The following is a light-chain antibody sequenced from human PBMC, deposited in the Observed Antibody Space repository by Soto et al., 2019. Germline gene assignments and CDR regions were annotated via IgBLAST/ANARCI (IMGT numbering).Light chain of an antibody. CDR3: SSFTSSATQV. Sequence: QSALTQPASVSGSPGQSITISCTGTSSDVGGYNYVSWYQQHPGKVPKLLIYEVSHRPSGISNRFSGSKSGNTASLSISGLQAEDEADYYCSSFTSSATQVVGTGTKLTVL. V-gene: IGLV2-14*03. J-gene: IGLJ1*01. CDR1: SSDVGGYNY. CDR2: EVS.